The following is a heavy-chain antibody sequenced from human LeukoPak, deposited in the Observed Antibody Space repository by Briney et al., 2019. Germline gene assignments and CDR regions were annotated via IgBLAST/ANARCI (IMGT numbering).Heavy chain of an antibody. D-gene: IGHD2-15*01. Sequence: PGRSLRLSCAASGFTFDDYAMHWVRQAPGKGLEWVSGISWNSGSIGYADSVKGRFTISRDNAKNSLYLQMNSLRAEDTAVYYCARVRCSGGSCYPTQYYFDYWGQGTLVTVSS. CDR3: ARVRCSGGSCYPTQYYFDY. CDR2: ISWNSGSI. J-gene: IGHJ4*02. CDR1: GFTFDDYA. V-gene: IGHV3-9*01.